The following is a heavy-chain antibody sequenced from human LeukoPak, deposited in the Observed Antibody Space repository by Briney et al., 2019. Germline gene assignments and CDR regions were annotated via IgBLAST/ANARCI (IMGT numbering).Heavy chain of an antibody. Sequence: ATVKVSCKASGYKFSDYYMHWVKQAPGKGPEWMGRVYPKSGETYYASKFHGRLTITVDLSTNTAFMELNRLTSDDTALYYCATPSGSYFGYYYLHYWGRGTQVTVSS. V-gene: IGHV1-69-2*01. CDR1: GYKFSDYY. D-gene: IGHD3-22*01. J-gene: IGHJ4*02. CDR2: VYPKSGET. CDR3: ATPSGSYFGYYYLHY.